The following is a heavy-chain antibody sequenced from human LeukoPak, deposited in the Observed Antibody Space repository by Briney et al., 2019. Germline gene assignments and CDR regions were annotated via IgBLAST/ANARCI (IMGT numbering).Heavy chain of an antibody. D-gene: IGHD3-3*01. Sequence: SETLSLTXTVSGGSIRSSSYYWGRIRQPPGKGLEWIGSIYYSGSTYYNPSLKSRVTISVDTSKNQFSLKLSSVTAADTAVYYCATTRNYDFWSGLNMDVWGKGTTVTVSS. CDR3: ATTRNYDFWSGLNMDV. J-gene: IGHJ6*03. V-gene: IGHV4-39*01. CDR1: GGSIRSSSYY. CDR2: IYYSGST.